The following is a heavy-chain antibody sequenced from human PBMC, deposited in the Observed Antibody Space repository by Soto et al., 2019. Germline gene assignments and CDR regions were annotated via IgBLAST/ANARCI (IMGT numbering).Heavy chain of an antibody. CDR3: ARGRRSDSEDTFMVWALFDS. J-gene: IGHJ4*02. Sequence: RKGLEWIGYIYYSGSTNYNPSLKSRVTISVDTSKNQFSLKLSSVTAADTAVYYCARGRRSDSEDTFMVWALFDSWSQGTLVTVSS. D-gene: IGHD5-18*01. CDR2: IYYSGST. V-gene: IGHV4-59*01.